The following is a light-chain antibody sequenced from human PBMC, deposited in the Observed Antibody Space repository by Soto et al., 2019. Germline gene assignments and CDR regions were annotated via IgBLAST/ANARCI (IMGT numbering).Light chain of an antibody. V-gene: IGKV3-11*01. CDR1: QSVSSY. J-gene: IGKJ3*01. Sequence: DIVVTQSAATLSLTPGERATLSCRASQSVSSYLAWYQQKPGQAPRLLIYDASNRATGIPARFSGSGSGTDFTLIISSLEPEDFAVYYCQQRSILFTFGPGTKVDI. CDR2: DAS. CDR3: QQRSILFT.